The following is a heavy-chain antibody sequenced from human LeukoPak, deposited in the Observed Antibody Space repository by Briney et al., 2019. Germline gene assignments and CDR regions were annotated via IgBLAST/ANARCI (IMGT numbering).Heavy chain of an antibody. CDR2: ISYDGSNK. J-gene: IGHJ4*02. CDR3: AKDTTPIVGADRSDY. D-gene: IGHD1-26*01. Sequence: QAGGSLRLSCAASGFTFSSYGMHWVRQAPGKGLEWVAVISYDGSNKYYADSVKGRFTISRDNSKNTLYLQMNSLRAEDTAVYYCAKDTTPIVGADRSDYWGQGTLVTVSS. V-gene: IGHV3-30*18. CDR1: GFTFSSYG.